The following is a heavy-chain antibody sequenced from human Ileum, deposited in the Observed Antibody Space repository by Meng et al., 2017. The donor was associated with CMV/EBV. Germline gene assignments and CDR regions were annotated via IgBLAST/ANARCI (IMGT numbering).Heavy chain of an antibody. D-gene: IGHD2-21*01. CDR1: GDSMRSDNYR. CDR3: AIYYGGVGGRGY. V-gene: IGHV4-61*02. J-gene: IGHJ4*02. CDR2: RHKKGND. Sequence: QVQLQGWRPGLGKPSQTLSLTCSVSGDSMRSDNYRWSWIRQPAGKGLEWIGQRHKKGNDNYNASLKSRVTISIDTSKNQFSLTLTSVTAADTAVYYCAIYYGGVGGRGYWAQGTLVTVSS.